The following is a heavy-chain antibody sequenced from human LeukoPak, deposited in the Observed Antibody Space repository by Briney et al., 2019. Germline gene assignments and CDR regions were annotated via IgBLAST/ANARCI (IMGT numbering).Heavy chain of an antibody. CDR3: ARGSGSYRPFGPNFDY. CDR2: IIPIFGTA. V-gene: IGHV1-69*13. CDR1: GGTFSSYA. J-gene: IGHJ4*02. Sequence: ASVKVSCKASGGTFSSYAISWVRQAPGQGLEWMGGIIPIFGTANYAQKFQGRVTITADESKSTAYMELSSLRSEDTAVYYCARGSGSYRPFGPNFDYWGQGTLVTVFS. D-gene: IGHD3-10*01.